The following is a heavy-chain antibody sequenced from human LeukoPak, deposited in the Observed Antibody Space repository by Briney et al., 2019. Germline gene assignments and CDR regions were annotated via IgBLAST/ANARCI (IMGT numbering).Heavy chain of an antibody. D-gene: IGHD6-13*01. CDR1: GFTFSSYA. Sequence: GGSLRLSCAASGFTFSSYAMSWVRQAPGKGLGWVSAISGSGGSTYYADSVKGRFTISRDNSKNTLYLQMNSLRAEDTAVYYCTKEHSSWYLTPYYGMDVWGQGTTVTVSS. V-gene: IGHV3-23*01. CDR2: ISGSGGST. J-gene: IGHJ6*02. CDR3: TKEHSSWYLTPYYGMDV.